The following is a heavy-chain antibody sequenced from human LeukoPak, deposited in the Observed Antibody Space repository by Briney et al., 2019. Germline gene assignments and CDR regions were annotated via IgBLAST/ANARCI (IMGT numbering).Heavy chain of an antibody. CDR3: AMSSGWYPRY. J-gene: IGHJ4*02. V-gene: IGHV4-34*01. Sequence: SETLSLTCAVYGGSFSGYYWSWIRQPPGKGLEWIGEINHSGSTNYNPSLKSRVTLSVDTSKNQFSLKLSSVTAADTAVYYCAMSSGWYPRYWGQGTLVTVSS. CDR1: GGSFSGYY. D-gene: IGHD6-19*01. CDR2: INHSGST.